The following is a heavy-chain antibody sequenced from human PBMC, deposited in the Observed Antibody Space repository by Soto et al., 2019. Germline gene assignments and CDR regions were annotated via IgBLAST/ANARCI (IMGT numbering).Heavy chain of an antibody. CDR2: ITWNSGNI. J-gene: IGHJ4*01. Sequence: EVQLVESGGGLVRPGRSLRLSCTASGFTFDDYAMHWVRQAPGRGLEWVSGITWNSGNIAYADSVKGRFTIARDDDNNSLYLQMNSLRPEDTALYYCVKDSYADFRRVLSTAEYFFDYWGHGTLVNVSS. CDR3: VKDSYADFRRVLSTAEYFFDY. D-gene: IGHD2-2*01. CDR1: GFTFDDYA. V-gene: IGHV3-9*01.